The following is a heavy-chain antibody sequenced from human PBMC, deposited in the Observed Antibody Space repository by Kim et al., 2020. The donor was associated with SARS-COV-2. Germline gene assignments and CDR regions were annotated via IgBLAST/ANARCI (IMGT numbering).Heavy chain of an antibody. Sequence: GGSLRLSCAASGFTFSSYSMNWVRQAPGKGLEWVSSISSSSSYIYYADSVKGRFTISRDNAKNSLYLQMNSLRAEDTAVYYCARDETVTKWFDPWGQGTLVTVSS. CDR1: GFTFSSYS. CDR2: ISSSSSYI. D-gene: IGHD4-17*01. J-gene: IGHJ5*02. V-gene: IGHV3-21*01. CDR3: ARDETVTKWFDP.